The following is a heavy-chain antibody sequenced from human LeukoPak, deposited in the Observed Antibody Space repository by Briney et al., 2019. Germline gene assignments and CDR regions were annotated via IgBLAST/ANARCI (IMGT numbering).Heavy chain of an antibody. CDR2: IRYDGSYK. D-gene: IGHD3-9*01. Sequence: VQPGGSLRLSCAASNFMFSNYDMNWARQAPGKGLERVAFIRYDGSYKNSAESVQSRFTISRDNSRNTLYLQMSRLRAEDTAVYYCAKDRGGNFDSNPRRFYYYMDVWGKGTTVTVSS. V-gene: IGHV3-30*02. J-gene: IGHJ6*03. CDR3: AKDRGGNFDSNPRRFYYYMDV. CDR1: NFMFSNYD.